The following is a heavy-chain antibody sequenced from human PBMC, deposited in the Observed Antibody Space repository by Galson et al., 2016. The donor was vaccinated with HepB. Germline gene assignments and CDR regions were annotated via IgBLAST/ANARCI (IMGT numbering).Heavy chain of an antibody. V-gene: IGHV3-33*01. CDR1: GFLFSDYG. CDR3: VRDISSSHFDL. CDR2: VFYDDSRK. J-gene: IGHJ2*01. D-gene: IGHD2-2*01. Sequence: SLRLSCAASGFLFSDYGMHRVRQAPGEGLEWVAVVFYDDSRKYYADFVKGRFSISRDNSKSSLYLDMSSLRAEDTAVYYCVRDISSSHFDLWGRGTLVTVTS.